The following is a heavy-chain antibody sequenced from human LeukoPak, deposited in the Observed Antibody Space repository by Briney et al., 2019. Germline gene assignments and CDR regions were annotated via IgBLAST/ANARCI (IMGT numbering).Heavy chain of an antibody. CDR1: GFTFSGSA. D-gene: IGHD2-15*01. J-gene: IGHJ4*02. CDR3: TRLSEYCSGGSCYFDY. CDR2: IRSKANSYAT. Sequence: GGSLRLSCAASGFTFSGSAMHWVRQASGKGLEWVGRIRSKANSYATAYAASVKGRFTISRDDSKNTAYLQMNSLKTEDTAAYYCTRLSEYCSGGSCYFDYWGQGTLVTVSS. V-gene: IGHV3-73*01.